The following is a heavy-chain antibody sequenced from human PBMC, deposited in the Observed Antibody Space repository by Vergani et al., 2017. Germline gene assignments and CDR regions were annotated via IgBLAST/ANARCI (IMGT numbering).Heavy chain of an antibody. V-gene: IGHV1-69*08. Sequence: QVQLVQSGAEVKKPGSSVKVSCKASGGTFSSYTISWVRQAPGQGLEWMGRIIPILGIANYAQKFQGRVTITADKSTSTAYMELSSLRSEDTAVYHCAGEKEAGGSYFWGQGTLVTVSS. CDR1: GGTFSSYT. D-gene: IGHD1-26*01. CDR3: AGEKEAGGSYF. J-gene: IGHJ4*02. CDR2: IIPILGIA.